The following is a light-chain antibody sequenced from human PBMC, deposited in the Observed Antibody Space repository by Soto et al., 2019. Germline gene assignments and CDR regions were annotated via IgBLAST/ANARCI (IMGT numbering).Light chain of an antibody. J-gene: IGLJ1*01. CDR2: DVS. V-gene: IGLV2-14*01. CDR3: SSYTSSSTLYV. Sequence: QSALTQPASVSGSPGQSITISCTGTSSDVGGYNYVSWYQQHPGKAPKLMIYDVSNRPSGVSNRFSGSKSDNTASLTISGLQAEDEAHYYCSSYTSSSTLYVFGTGTKVTVL. CDR1: SSDVGGYNY.